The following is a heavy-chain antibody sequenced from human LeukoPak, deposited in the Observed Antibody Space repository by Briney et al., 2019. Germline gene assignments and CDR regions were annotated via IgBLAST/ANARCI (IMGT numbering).Heavy chain of an antibody. CDR2: IYYIRST. CDR3: ARRLIYYYDSSGYYFYDVFDY. J-gene: IGHJ4*02. V-gene: IGHV4-59*08. D-gene: IGHD3-22*01. Sequence: WDALFPTSTASGASISNSNWCGIPQPPGEGLGWVGVIYYIRSTDYNPSLKSRVTRSVDTSKNQFSLKLSSVTAADTAVYYCARRLIYYYDSSGYYFYDVFDYWGQGTLVTVS. CDR1: GASISNSN.